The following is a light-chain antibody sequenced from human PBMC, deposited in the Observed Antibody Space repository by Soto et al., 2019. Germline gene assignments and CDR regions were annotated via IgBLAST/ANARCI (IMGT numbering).Light chain of an antibody. CDR2: DAS. CDR1: QSISSW. Sequence: DIQMTQSPSTLSASVGDRVTITCRASQSISSWLDWYQQKPVKAPKLLIYDASSLESRVPSRCSGSGSGTEFTLTISGLRPDDFATYYCQQYNTYAYTFGQGTKLEIK. J-gene: IGKJ2*01. V-gene: IGKV1-5*01. CDR3: QQYNTYAYT.